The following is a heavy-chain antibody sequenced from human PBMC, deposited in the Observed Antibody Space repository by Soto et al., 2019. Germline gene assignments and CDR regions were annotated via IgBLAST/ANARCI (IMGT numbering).Heavy chain of an antibody. CDR2: IIPIFGTA. CDR3: GAVGCSGGSCYSFCYGMDV. Sequence: QVQLVQSGAEVKKPGSSVKVSCKASGGTFSSYAISWVRQAPGQGLEWMGGIIPIFGTANYAQKFQGRVTITADESTSTAYMELSSLRSEDTAVYYCGAVGCSGGSCYSFCYGMDVWGQGTTVTVSS. D-gene: IGHD2-15*01. CDR1: GGTFSSYA. J-gene: IGHJ6*02. V-gene: IGHV1-69*12.